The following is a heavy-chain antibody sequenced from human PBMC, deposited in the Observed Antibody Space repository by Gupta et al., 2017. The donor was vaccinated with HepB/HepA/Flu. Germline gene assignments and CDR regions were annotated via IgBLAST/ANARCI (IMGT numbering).Heavy chain of an antibody. Sequence: EVQLLESGGGLVQPGGSLRLSCAASGFTFNSYAMSWVRQAPGKGLEWVSGISGSGGTTFYADSVKGRFIISRDNSKDTLYLQMNSLKADDTAVYYCAKAYAPNSWGQGTLVTVSS. CDR1: GFTFNSYA. V-gene: IGHV3-23*01. D-gene: IGHD2-2*01. J-gene: IGHJ5*02. CDR3: AKAYAPNS. CDR2: ISGSGGTT.